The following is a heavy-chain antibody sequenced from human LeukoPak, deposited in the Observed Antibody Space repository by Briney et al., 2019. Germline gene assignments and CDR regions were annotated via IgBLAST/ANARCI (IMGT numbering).Heavy chain of an antibody. CDR2: IYHNGNR. Sequence: SGTLSLTCAVSGASISTNNWWGWVRQSPGKGLEWIGEIYHNGNRNYNPSLKSRLTISVDKSKNQFSLNLSSVTAADTAVYYCARGPSLAAHLDYWGQGTLVTVSS. J-gene: IGHJ4*02. CDR3: ARGPSLAAHLDY. V-gene: IGHV4-4*02. D-gene: IGHD6-13*01. CDR1: GASISTNNW.